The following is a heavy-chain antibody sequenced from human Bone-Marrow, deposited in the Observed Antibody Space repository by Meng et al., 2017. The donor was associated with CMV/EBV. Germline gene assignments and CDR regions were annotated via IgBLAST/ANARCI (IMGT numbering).Heavy chain of an antibody. J-gene: IGHJ6*01. V-gene: IGHV1-8*02. CDR2: MNPNSGNT. Sequence: ASVKVSCKASGYTFTSYGISWVRQATGQGLEWMGWMNPNSGNTGYAQKFQGRVTMTRNTSISTAYMELSSLRSEDTAVYYCARGDIVVVPAAIHYYYYGMDVWGQGTTVTGSS. CDR3: ARGDIVVVPAAIHYYYYGMDV. D-gene: IGHD2-2*02. CDR1: GYTFTSYG.